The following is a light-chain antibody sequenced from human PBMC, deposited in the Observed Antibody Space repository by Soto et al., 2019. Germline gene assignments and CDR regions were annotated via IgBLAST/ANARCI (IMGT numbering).Light chain of an antibody. V-gene: IGKV3-20*01. J-gene: IGKJ1*01. CDR1: QGVSSSD. CDR3: QQYGSSPPWT. Sequence: IVLTQSPGTLSLSPGERVTLSCRTSQGVSSSDLAWYQQKPGQAPRLLIYAASSRATGIPDRFSGSGSGTDFTLTISRLEPEDFAVYYCQQYGSSPPWTFGQGTKVEI. CDR2: AAS.